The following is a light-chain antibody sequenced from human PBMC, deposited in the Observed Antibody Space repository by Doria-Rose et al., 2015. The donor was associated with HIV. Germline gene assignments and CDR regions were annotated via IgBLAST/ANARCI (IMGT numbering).Light chain of an antibody. CDR1: QSFSSTY. Sequence: EIVMTQSPGTLSLSPGERATLSCRASQSFSSTYLAWYQQKPGQAPSLLIYDGSTRATGIPDRSSASGSGTDFTLTINRLEPEDFALYYCHQYGTSWTFGQGPRWKS. CDR3: HQYGTSWT. J-gene: IGKJ1*01. V-gene: IGKV3-20*01. CDR2: DGS.